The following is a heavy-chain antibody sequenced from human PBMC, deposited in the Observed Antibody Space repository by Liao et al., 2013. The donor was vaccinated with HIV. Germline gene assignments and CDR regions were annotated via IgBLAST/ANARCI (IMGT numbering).Heavy chain of an antibody. J-gene: IGHJ2*01. CDR2: VSDSGDT. CDR1: SESFSGYY. CDR3: ARGPQLGSWYFDL. V-gene: IGHV4-34*01. D-gene: IGHD7-27*01. Sequence: QVQLQQWGAGLLKSSETLSLTCAVYSESFSGYYWSWLRQPPGKGLEWIGRVSDSGDTNYNPSLKSRATMSVDTSKNQFSLKLTSVTVTDTAVYYCARGPQLGSWYFDLWGRGTQVTVSS.